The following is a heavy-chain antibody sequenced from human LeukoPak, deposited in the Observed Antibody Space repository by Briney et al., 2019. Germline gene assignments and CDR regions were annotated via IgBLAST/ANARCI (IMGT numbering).Heavy chain of an antibody. CDR3: ARGLRGTRRFYYMDV. CDR2: ISAYNGNT. CDR1: GYTFTSYG. J-gene: IGHJ6*03. V-gene: IGHV1-18*01. D-gene: IGHD1-1*01. Sequence: GASVKVSCKASGYTFTSYGISWVRQAPGQGLEWMGWISAYNGNTNYAQKLQGRVTMTTDTSTSTAYMELRSLRSDDTAVYYCARGLRGTRRFYYMDVWGKGTTVTVSS.